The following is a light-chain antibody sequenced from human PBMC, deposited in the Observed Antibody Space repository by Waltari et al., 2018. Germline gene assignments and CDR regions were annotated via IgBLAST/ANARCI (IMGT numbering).Light chain of an antibody. CDR3: RQRSNWPPPIT. Sequence: EIVLTQSPATLSLSPGETATLSCRASHSVSNYLAWYQQKPGQAPRLLIYDASNRATGIPARFSGSGSGTDFTLTIGSLEPEDFAVYYCRQRSNWPPPITFGQGTRLEIK. J-gene: IGKJ5*01. CDR2: DAS. V-gene: IGKV3-11*01. CDR1: HSVSNY.